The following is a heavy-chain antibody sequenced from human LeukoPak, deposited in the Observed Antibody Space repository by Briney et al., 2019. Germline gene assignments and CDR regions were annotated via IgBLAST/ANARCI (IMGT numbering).Heavy chain of an antibody. CDR2: IKQDGSEK. V-gene: IGHV3-7*04. CDR1: GFTFSSYW. J-gene: IGHJ4*02. CDR3: ARAKYYYDSSGYYPAYFDY. D-gene: IGHD3-22*01. Sequence: GGSLRLSCAASGFTFSSYWMSWVRQAPGKGLEWVANIKQDGSEKYYVDSVKGRFTISRGNAKNSLYLQMNSLRAEDTAVYYCARAKYYYDSSGYYPAYFDYWGQGTLVTVSS.